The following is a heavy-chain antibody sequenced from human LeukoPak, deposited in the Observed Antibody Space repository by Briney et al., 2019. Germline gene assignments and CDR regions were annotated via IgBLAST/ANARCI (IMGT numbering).Heavy chain of an antibody. CDR2: IYHSGST. V-gene: IGHV4-30-2*01. CDR1: GGSFSGYY. D-gene: IGHD3-10*01. J-gene: IGHJ3*02. Sequence: PSETLSLTCAVYGGSFSGYYWSWIRQPPGKGLEWIGYIYHSGSTYYNPSLKSRVTISVDRSKNQFSLKLSSVTAADTAVYYCAGDHESGAFDIWGQGTMVTVSS. CDR3: AGDHESGAFDI.